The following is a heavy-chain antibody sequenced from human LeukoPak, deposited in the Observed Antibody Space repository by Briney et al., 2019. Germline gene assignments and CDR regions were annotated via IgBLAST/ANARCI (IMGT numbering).Heavy chain of an antibody. CDR2: IYTSGST. Sequence: PSETLSLTCTVSGVSITNYYWSWIRQPAGKGLEWIGRIYTSGSTNYNPSLKSRVTISVDTSRNQFSLKLSSVTAADTAVYYCARDRASSDWFDPWGQGTLVTVSS. CDR1: GVSITNYY. V-gene: IGHV4-4*07. J-gene: IGHJ5*02. D-gene: IGHD3-10*01. CDR3: ARDRASSDWFDP.